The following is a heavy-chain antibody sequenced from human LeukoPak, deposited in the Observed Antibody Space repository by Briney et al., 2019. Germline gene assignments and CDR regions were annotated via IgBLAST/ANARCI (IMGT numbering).Heavy chain of an antibody. V-gene: IGHV3-30*02. CDR1: GFTFSSYG. J-gene: IGHJ4*02. CDR3: GTNPGFWELHYFDY. CDR2: IRYDGSNK. D-gene: IGHD1-26*01. Sequence: GGSLRLSCAASGFTFSSYGMHWVRQAPGKGLEWVAFIRYDGSNKYYADSVKGRLTISRDNSKNTLYLQMNSLRAEDTAVYYCGTNPGFWELHYFDYWGQGTLVTVSS.